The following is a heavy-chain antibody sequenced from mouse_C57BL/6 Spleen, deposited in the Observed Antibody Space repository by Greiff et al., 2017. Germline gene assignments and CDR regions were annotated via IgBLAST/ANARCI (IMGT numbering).Heavy chain of an antibody. J-gene: IGHJ3*01. CDR2: FYPGSGSI. CDR3: ARHEVGDYDPFFAY. D-gene: IGHD2-4*01. CDR1: GYTFTEYT. Sequence: VMLVESGAELVKPGASVKLSCKASGYTFTEYTIHWVKQRSGQGLEWIGWFYPGSGSIKYNEKFKDKATLTADKSSSTVYMELSRLTSGDSAVYFCARHEVGDYDPFFAYWGQGTLVTVSA. V-gene: IGHV1-62-2*01.